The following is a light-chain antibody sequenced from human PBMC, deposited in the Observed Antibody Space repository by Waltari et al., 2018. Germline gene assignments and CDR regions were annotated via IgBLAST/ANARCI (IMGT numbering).Light chain of an antibody. V-gene: IGKV1-5*03. J-gene: IGKJ2*01. CDR3: QQYNSYSYT. CDR2: KAS. CDR1: QSISSW. Sequence: DIQMTQSPSTLPASVGDRVTITCRASQSISSWLAWYQQKPGRAPKLLIYKASSLESGVPSRFSGSGSGTEFTLTISSLQPDDFATYYCQQYNSYSYTFGQGTKLEIK.